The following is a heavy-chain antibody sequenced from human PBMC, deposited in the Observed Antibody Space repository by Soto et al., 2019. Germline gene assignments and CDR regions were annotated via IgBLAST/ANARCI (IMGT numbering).Heavy chain of an antibody. CDR3: ATAPEGVLWVRALRFDY. CDR2: FDPEDGET. J-gene: IGHJ4*02. CDR1: GYTLTELS. Sequence: ASVKVSCKVSGYTLTELSMHWVRQAPGKGLEWMGGFDPEDGETIYAQKFQGRVTMTEDTSTDTAYMELSSLRSEDTAVYYCATAPEGVLWVRALRFDYWGQVTLVIVSS. D-gene: IGHD3-10*01. V-gene: IGHV1-24*01.